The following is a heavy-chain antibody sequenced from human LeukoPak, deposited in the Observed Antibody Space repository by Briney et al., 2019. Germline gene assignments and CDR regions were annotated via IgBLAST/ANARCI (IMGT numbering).Heavy chain of an antibody. CDR3: ARSYGDYGGDYYYGMDV. D-gene: IGHD4-17*01. V-gene: IGHV4-59*01. Sequence: SETLSLTCTVSGGSISSYYWSWIRQPPGEGLEWIGYIYYSGSTNYNPSLKSRVTISVDTSKNQFSLKLSSVTAADTAVYYCARSYGDYGGDYYYGMDVWGQGTTVTVSS. J-gene: IGHJ6*02. CDR2: IYYSGST. CDR1: GGSISSYY.